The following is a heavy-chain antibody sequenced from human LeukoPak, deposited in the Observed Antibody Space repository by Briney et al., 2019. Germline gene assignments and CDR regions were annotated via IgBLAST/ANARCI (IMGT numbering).Heavy chain of an antibody. J-gene: IGHJ4*02. D-gene: IGHD3-22*01. Sequence: GGSLRLSCTTSGFNFGDYAMSWVRPAPGKGLEWVGFIRSKAFRGATGDGASVKGRVTMSRDDSKSIAYLHMNNLKTEDTAVYFCTSVYDSSSYYHSGIDYWGQGTLVTVSS. CDR3: TSVYDSSSYYHSGIDY. CDR1: GFNFGDYA. V-gene: IGHV3-49*04. CDR2: IRSKAFRGAT.